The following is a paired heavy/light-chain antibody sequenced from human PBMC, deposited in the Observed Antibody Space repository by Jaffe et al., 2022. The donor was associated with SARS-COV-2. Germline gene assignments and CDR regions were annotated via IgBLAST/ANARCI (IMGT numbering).Heavy chain of an antibody. CDR1: GYKITSYW. V-gene: IGHV5-10-1*03. Sequence: EVQLVQSGAELKKPGESLRISCTGSGYKITSYWISWVRQMPGKGLEWMGRIDPRNSYTDYNPSFQGHVTISVDESITTVDLQWSSLKASDSAMYYCARLSNDQPSYFDYWGQGTLVTVSS. CDR3: ARLSNDQPSYFDY. D-gene: IGHD2-2*01. J-gene: IGHJ4*02. CDR2: IDPRNSYT.
Light chain of an antibody. CDR2: QDT. Sequence: SYELTQPPSVSVSPGQTASITCSGDKLGYKYAFWYQQKPGQSPVVVIYQDTKRPSGVPERFSGSNSGNTATLTISGTLAMDEADYYCQAWDSTTSVVFGGGTKLTVL. J-gene: IGLJ2*01. V-gene: IGLV3-1*01. CDR3: QAWDSTTSVV. CDR1: KLGYKY.